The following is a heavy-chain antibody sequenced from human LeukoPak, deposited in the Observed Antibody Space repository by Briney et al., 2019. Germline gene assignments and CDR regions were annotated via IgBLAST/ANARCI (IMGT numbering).Heavy chain of an antibody. J-gene: IGHJ4*02. CDR2: IYYSGST. CDR3: ARPYYDFWSGYYRWDY. CDR1: GGSISSSSYS. V-gene: IGHV4-39*01. D-gene: IGHD3-3*01. Sequence: PSETLSLTCTVSGGSISSSSYSWGWIRQPPGKGLEWIGSIYYSGSTYYNPSLKSRVTISVDTSKNQFSLKLSSVTAADTAVYYCARPYYDFWSGYYRWDYWGQGTLVTVSS.